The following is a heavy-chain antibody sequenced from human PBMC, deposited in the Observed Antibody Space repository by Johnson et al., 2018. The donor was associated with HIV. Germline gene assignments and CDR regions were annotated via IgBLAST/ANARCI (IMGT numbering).Heavy chain of an antibody. CDR2: IKQDGSEK. J-gene: IGHJ3*01. V-gene: IGHV3-7*05. CDR1: GFTFTRHW. CDR3: ARESASSGGYSGAFDF. Sequence: VQLVESGGGLVKPGGSLRLSCAASGFTFTRHWMSWVRQAPGKGLEWVANIKQDGSEKNYVDSVKGRFTISRDNSNNTLYLQMNSLRAEDTAVYYCARESASSGGYSGAFDFWGQVTIVTVSA. D-gene: IGHD3-22*01.